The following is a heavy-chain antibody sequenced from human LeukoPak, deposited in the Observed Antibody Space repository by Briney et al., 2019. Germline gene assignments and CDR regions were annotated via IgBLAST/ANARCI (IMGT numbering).Heavy chain of an antibody. CDR1: GGSFSGYS. CDR3: AGGPYCSGGTCSFYFYGLAV. V-gene: IGHV4-34*01. J-gene: IGHJ6*02. CDR2: INHRGST. Sequence: SETLSLTCGVHGGSFSGYSCNWIRQPPGKGLEWIGEINHRGSTNYNPSLKSRVTISEDTSKKQFSLKLTSVTAADTAIYYCAGGPYCSGGTCSFYFYGLAVWGPGTAVTVSS. D-gene: IGHD2-15*01.